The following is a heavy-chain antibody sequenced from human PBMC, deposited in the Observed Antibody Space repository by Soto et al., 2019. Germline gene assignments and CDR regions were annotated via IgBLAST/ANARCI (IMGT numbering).Heavy chain of an antibody. D-gene: IGHD6-25*01. CDR1: DGNISSFC. Sequence: PSQTQPLTNTVSDGNISSFCWRWIRQPTGKGLEWIGYIYYSGSTNYNPSLKSRVTMTRDTSISTAYMELSRLRSDDTAVYYCARECIATAGTDPRAMDNWWDPWCQGTLVTVSS. J-gene: IGHJ5*02. V-gene: IGHV4-59*01. CDR3: ARECIATAGTDPRAMDNWWDP. CDR2: IYYSGST.